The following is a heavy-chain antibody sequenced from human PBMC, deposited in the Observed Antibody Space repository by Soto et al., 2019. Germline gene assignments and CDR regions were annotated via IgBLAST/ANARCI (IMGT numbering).Heavy chain of an antibody. Sequence: GSVTDSCAASVYTFTILDSNWVRQTAGQGLEVMGWMEPSTGRTGYAQKFQGRVTMTRDTSINTAYMELTTLTARSGLYHWFDPWGQGTPVTVSS. CDR3: DP. D-gene: IGHD6-25*01. CDR1: VYTFTILD. V-gene: IGHV1-8*01. J-gene: IGHJ5*02. CDR2: MEPSTGRT.